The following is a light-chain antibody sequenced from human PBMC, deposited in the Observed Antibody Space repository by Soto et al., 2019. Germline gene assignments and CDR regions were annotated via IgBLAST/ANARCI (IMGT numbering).Light chain of an antibody. J-gene: IGLJ3*02. CDR3: SSYTKSNTLV. CDR1: SIDVGAYNY. CDR2: EVN. V-gene: IGLV2-14*01. Sequence: QSALTQPASVSGSPGQSITISCTGTSIDVGAYNYVSWYQQHPGKAPKVMISEVNNRPSGVSTRFSGSKSGNTASLTISGLQAEDEADYYCSSYTKSNTLVFGGGTKLTVL.